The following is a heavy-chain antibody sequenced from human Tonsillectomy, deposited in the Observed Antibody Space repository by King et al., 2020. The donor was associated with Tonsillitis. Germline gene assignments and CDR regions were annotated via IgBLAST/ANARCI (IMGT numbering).Heavy chain of an antibody. Sequence: QLVQSGAEVKKPGASVKVSCKASGYTFTSYDINWVRQATGQGLEWMGWMNPNSGNTGNEQKFQGRVTMTRNTSISTAYMELSSLRSEDTAVYYCARVTDSSGYYYFDYWGQGTLVTVSS. CDR1: GYTFTSYD. CDR3: ARVTDSSGYYYFDY. J-gene: IGHJ4*02. CDR2: MNPNSGNT. D-gene: IGHD3-22*01. V-gene: IGHV1-8*01.